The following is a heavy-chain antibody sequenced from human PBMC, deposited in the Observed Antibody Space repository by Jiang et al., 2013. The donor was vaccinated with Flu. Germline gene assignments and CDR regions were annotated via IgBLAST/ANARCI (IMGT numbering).Heavy chain of an antibody. V-gene: IGHV1-3*01. D-gene: IGHD3-22*01. Sequence: GAEVKKPGASVKVSCKASGYNFTAYAMQWVRQAPGQRLEWVGWVNAGNGNTKYSQKFQGRVTIIRDTSASTAYMELSSLRSEDTAVYYCARVGSYYASSGYFYVPFDYWGQGTLVTVSS. CDR1: GYNFTAYA. J-gene: IGHJ4*02. CDR3: ARVGSYYASSGYFYVPFDY. CDR2: VNAGNGNT.